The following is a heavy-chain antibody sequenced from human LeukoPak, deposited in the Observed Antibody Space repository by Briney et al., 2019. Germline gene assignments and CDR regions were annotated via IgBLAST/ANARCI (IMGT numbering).Heavy chain of an antibody. D-gene: IGHD5-12*01. CDR3: ARQGDRDSGYRPVDY. V-gene: IGHV5-51*01. CDR1: GYNFATYW. Sequence: GESLKISCKGSGYNFATYWIAWVRQMPGKGLEWMGIIYPAGSDTRYSPSFQGQVTISADKSISTAYLHWSSLEASDTAMYYCARQGDRDSGYRPVDYWGQGTLVTVSS. J-gene: IGHJ4*02. CDR2: IYPAGSDT.